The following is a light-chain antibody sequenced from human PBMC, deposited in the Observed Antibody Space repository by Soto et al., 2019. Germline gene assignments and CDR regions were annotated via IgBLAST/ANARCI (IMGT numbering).Light chain of an antibody. CDR3: QHYNIYPWT. J-gene: IGKJ1*01. CDR1: QSISNW. Sequence: DIQMTHSPSTLSASVGDRVTITCRASQSISNWLAWYQQKPGKAPKLLIYKASSLESGVPSRFSGSGSGTEFTLTIISLQPDDFATYYCQHYNIYPWTFGQGTKVEIK. CDR2: KAS. V-gene: IGKV1-5*03.